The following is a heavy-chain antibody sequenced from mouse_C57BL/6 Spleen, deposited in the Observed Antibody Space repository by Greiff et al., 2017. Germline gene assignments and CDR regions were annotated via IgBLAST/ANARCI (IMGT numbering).Heavy chain of an antibody. Sequence: QVQLQPGAALVKPGASVKLFCKASGYTFTSYWMQWVKQRPGQGLEWIVEIDPSDRYTNYNQKFKGKATLTVDTSSSTAYLQLSSLTSEDSAVYYCARKGDWDRGGGYWGQGTTLTVSS. CDR1: GYTFTSYW. J-gene: IGHJ2*01. CDR3: ARKGDWDRGGGY. D-gene: IGHD4-1*01. V-gene: IGHV1-50*01. CDR2: IDPSDRYT.